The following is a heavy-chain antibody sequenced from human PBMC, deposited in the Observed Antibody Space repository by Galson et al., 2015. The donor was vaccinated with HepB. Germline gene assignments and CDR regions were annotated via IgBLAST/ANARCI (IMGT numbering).Heavy chain of an antibody. CDR2: MYYSGNT. D-gene: IGHD3-3*01. Sequence: TLSLTCPVSGGSIRSGDYYWSWIRPPPGKGLEWIGYMYYSGNTYYNPSLKSRVTISVDTSKNQFSLKLSSVTAADTAVYYCARAGITIFGVVLDAFDIWGQGTMVSVSS. V-gene: IGHV4-30-4*01. CDR1: GGSIRSGDYY. CDR3: ARAGITIFGVVLDAFDI. J-gene: IGHJ3*02.